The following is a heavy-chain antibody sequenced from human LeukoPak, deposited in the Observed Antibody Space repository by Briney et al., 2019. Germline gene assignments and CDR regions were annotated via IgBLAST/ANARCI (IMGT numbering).Heavy chain of an antibody. D-gene: IGHD6-13*01. CDR3: AREGIAAAGTVGDY. Sequence: ASVKVSCKASGYTFTGYYMYWVRQAPGQGLEWMGWINPNSGGTNYAQKFQGRVTMTRDTSISTAYMELSRLRSDDTAVYYCAREGIAAAGTVGDYWGQGTLVTVSS. V-gene: IGHV1-2*02. CDR2: INPNSGGT. J-gene: IGHJ4*02. CDR1: GYTFTGYY.